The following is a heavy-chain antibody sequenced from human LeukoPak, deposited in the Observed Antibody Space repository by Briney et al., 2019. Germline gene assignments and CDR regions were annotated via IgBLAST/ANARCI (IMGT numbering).Heavy chain of an antibody. Sequence: GGSLRLSCVDSGFTFRSYALHWLRQAPGKGLEWVAVISADGNEKYHADSVKGRFTMSRDNSKNTLFLQMTSLTTDDTAVYFCARDAPYSGGCCAFDIWGQGTTVTVSS. CDR2: ISADGNEK. V-gene: IGHV3-30-3*01. D-gene: IGHD6-19*01. CDR3: ARDAPYSGGCCAFDI. J-gene: IGHJ3*02. CDR1: GFTFRSYA.